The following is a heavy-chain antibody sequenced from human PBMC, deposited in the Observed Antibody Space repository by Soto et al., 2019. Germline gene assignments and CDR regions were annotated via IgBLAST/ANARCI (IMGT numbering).Heavy chain of an antibody. CDR1: GGSFRSYA. Sequence: GASVKVSCKSSGGSFRSYAVSWVRQAPGQGLEWMGAIIPILGTTDYAQKLQGRVTMTTDTSTSTAYMELGSLRSDDTAVYYCARESVYCGGDCYSGDYNWFDPWGKGTLVTVSS. CDR2: IIPILGTT. D-gene: IGHD2-21*02. J-gene: IGHJ5*02. V-gene: IGHV1-69*10. CDR3: ARESVYCGGDCYSGDYNWFDP.